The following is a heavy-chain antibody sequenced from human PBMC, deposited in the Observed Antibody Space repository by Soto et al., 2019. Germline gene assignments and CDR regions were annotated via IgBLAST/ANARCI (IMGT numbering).Heavy chain of an antibody. D-gene: IGHD3-3*01. CDR1: GFTFSSYA. J-gene: IGHJ6*02. CDR2: ISYDGSNK. Sequence: QVQLVESGGGVVQPGRSLRLSCAASGFTFSSYAMHWVRQAPGKGLEWVAVISYDGSNKYYADSVKGRFTISRDNSTNTLYLQMNSLRAEDTAVYYCAREVGVEYYYYGMDVWGQGTTVTVSS. V-gene: IGHV3-30-3*01. CDR3: AREVGVEYYYYGMDV.